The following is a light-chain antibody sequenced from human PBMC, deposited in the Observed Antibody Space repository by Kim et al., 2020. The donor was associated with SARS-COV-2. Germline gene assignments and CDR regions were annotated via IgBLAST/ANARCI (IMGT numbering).Light chain of an antibody. CDR1: GSDY. CDR3: LSYRASSTM. CDR2: DVN. Sequence: GSGSPGQSIPTSCTGTGSDYVSWYQQHPGKAPKLIIYDVNNRPSGVSNRFSGSKSGNSASLTISGLQVADEAHYYCLSYRASSTMFGGGTQLTVL. J-gene: IGLJ3*02. V-gene: IGLV2-14*03.